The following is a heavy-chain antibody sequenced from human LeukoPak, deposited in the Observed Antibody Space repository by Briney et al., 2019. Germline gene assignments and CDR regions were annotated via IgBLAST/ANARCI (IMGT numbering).Heavy chain of an antibody. V-gene: IGHV4-34*01. CDR1: GGSFSGNY. Sequence: PSETLSLTCAVYGGSFSGNYWSWIRQPPGKGLEWIGEINHSGSTNYNPSLKSRVTISLDTSKNQFSLKLNSVTAADTAVYYCASHYGSGSFYSPFDYWGQGTLVTVSS. J-gene: IGHJ4*02. CDR2: INHSGST. D-gene: IGHD3-10*01. CDR3: ASHYGSGSFYSPFDY.